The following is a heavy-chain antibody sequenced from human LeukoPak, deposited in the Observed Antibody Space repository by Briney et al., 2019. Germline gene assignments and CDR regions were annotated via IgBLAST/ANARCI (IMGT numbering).Heavy chain of an antibody. CDR3: ARGEGIVGATTLAY. Sequence: ASVKVSCKASGYTFTSYGISWVRQAPGQGLEWMGWISAYNGNTNYAQKLQGRVTMTTDTSTSTAYMELRSLRSNDTAVYYCARGEGIVGATTLAYWGQGTLVTVSS. V-gene: IGHV1-18*01. CDR1: GYTFTSYG. D-gene: IGHD1-26*01. CDR2: ISAYNGNT. J-gene: IGHJ4*02.